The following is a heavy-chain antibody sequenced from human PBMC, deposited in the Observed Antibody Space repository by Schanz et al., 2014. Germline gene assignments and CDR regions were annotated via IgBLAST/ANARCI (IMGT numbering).Heavy chain of an antibody. J-gene: IGHJ6*02. Sequence: QEQLVESGGGLVKPGGSLRLSCAASGFTFSDYYMSWIRQAPGKGLEWVSSISHSGGSKYYADSVKGRFTISRDNSENTLYLQMNSLSADDTAVFYCAKGMGYCSGGTCYDYYYYGLDVWGQGTTVTVSS. D-gene: IGHD2-15*01. CDR3: AKGMGYCSGGTCYDYYYYGLDV. V-gene: IGHV3-11*01. CDR1: GFTFSDYY. CDR2: ISHSGGSK.